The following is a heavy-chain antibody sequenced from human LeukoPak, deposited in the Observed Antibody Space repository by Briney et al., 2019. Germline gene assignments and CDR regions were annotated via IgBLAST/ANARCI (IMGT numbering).Heavy chain of an antibody. CDR1: GFTFSSYA. V-gene: IGHV3-23*01. CDR3: TRYGDYVSGEVDY. Sequence: GGSLRLSCAASGFTFSSYAMSWVRQAPGKGLEWVSAISGSGGSTYYADSVKGRFTISRDNSKNTLYLQMNSLRAEDTAVYYCTRYGDYVSGEVDYWGQGTLVTVSS. J-gene: IGHJ4*02. D-gene: IGHD4-17*01. CDR2: ISGSGGST.